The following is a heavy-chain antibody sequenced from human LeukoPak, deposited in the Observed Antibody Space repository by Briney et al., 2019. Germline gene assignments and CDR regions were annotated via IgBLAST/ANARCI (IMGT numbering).Heavy chain of an antibody. CDR3: ARHASISPPAYHGMDV. J-gene: IGHJ6*02. D-gene: IGHD4-11*01. CDR2: IYYSGST. V-gene: IGHV4-59*08. Sequence: SETLFLTCTVSGGSISTYFWTWIRQPPGKALEWIGCIYYSGSTNYNPSLKTRVTMSVDTSKNQFSLNLRSVTAADTAVYYCARHASISPPAYHGMDVWGQGITVTVSS. CDR1: GGSISTYF.